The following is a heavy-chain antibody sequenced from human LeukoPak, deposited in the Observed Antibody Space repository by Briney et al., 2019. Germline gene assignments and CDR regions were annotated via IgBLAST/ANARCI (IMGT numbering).Heavy chain of an antibody. V-gene: IGHV3-21*03. CDR2: IATSSDYI. J-gene: IGHJ4*02. Sequence: PGGSLRLSCAASGFTFSTYSMNWVRQAPGKGLEWVSSIATSSDYIYYAGSLKGRFTISRDNAKNSLYLHINRLRPDDTAVYYCITTLRSSSLYDYWGQGTLVTVSS. D-gene: IGHD6-13*01. CDR3: ITTLRSSSLYDY. CDR1: GFTFSTYS.